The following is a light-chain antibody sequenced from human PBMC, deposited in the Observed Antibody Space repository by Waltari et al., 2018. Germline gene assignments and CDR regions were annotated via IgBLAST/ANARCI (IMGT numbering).Light chain of an antibody. CDR2: EGT. V-gene: IGLV2-23*03. CDR3: CSYATSGTFGV. J-gene: IGLJ3*02. CDR1: TSHVGSYNL. Sequence: QSALTQPASVSGSPGQSITISCTGTTSHVGSYNLVSWYQHHPGKAPKLMIYEGTKRPSGVSDRFSGSKSGNSASLTISGLQAEDEGDYYCCSYATSGTFGVFGGGTKLTVL.